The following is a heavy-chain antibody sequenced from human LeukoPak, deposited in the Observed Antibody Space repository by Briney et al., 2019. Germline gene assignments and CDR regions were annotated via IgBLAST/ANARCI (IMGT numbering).Heavy chain of an antibody. CDR1: GFTFSSYA. J-gene: IGHJ4*02. CDR3: AKDRDYYLVGFFDY. V-gene: IGHV3-23*01. CDR2: ISGSGVST. Sequence: RSGGSLRLSCAASGFTFSSYAMSWVRQAPGKGLVWVSAISGSGVSTYYADSVKGRFTISRDNSKNTLYLQMNSLRAEDTALYYCAKDRDYYLVGFFDYRGQGTLVTVSS. D-gene: IGHD3-10*01.